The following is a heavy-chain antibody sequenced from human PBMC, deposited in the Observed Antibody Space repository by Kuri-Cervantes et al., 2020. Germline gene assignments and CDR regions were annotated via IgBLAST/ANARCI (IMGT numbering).Heavy chain of an antibody. J-gene: IGHJ6*02. CDR3: ARVAAAAGIGGMDV. Sequence: ASVKVSCKAPGYTFTGYYMHWVRQAPGQGLEWMGWINPNSGGTNYAQKFQGRVTMTRDTSISTAYMELSRLRSDDTAVYYCARVAAAAGIGGMDVWGQGTTVTVSS. CDR1: GYTFTGYY. D-gene: IGHD6-13*01. V-gene: IGHV1-2*02. CDR2: INPNSGGT.